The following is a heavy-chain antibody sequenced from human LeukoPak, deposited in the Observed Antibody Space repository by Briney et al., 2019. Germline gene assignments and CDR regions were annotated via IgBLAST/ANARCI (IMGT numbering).Heavy chain of an antibody. CDR1: GGTFSSYA. V-gene: IGHV1-69*05. D-gene: IGHD1-26*01. CDR2: IIPIFGTA. J-gene: IGHJ3*02. Sequence: SVKVSCKASGGTFSSYAISWVRQAPGQGLEWMGGIIPIFGTANYAQKFQGRVTITTDESTSTAYMELSSLRSEDTAVYYCARRERGSDAFDIWGQGTMVTASS. CDR3: ARRERGSDAFDI.